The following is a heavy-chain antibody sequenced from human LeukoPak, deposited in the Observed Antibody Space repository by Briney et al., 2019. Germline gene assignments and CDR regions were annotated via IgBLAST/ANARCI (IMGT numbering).Heavy chain of an antibody. CDR3: ARSLVPADYYGMDV. J-gene: IGHJ6*02. CDR2: ISYDGSNK. CDR1: GFTFSSYA. D-gene: IGHD2-2*01. V-gene: IGHV3-30-3*01. Sequence: GRSLRLSCAASGFTFSSYAMHWVRQAPGKGLEWVAVISYDGSNKYYADSVKGRFTISRDNSKNTLYLQMNSLRAEDTAVYYCARSLVPADYYGMDVWGQGTTVTVSS.